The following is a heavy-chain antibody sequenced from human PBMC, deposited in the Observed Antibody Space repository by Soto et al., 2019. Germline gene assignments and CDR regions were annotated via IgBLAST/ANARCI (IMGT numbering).Heavy chain of an antibody. D-gene: IGHD4-17*01. CDR3: ARDIDDYHKLYYFDY. J-gene: IGHJ4*02. Sequence: GGSLRLSCAASGFTFSGYWMSWVRQAPGKGLEWVANIKQDGSEKYYADSVKGRFTISRDNAKNSLYLQMNSLRAEDTAVYYCARDIDDYHKLYYFDYWGQGTLVTVSS. CDR2: IKQDGSEK. CDR1: GFTFSGYW. V-gene: IGHV3-7*01.